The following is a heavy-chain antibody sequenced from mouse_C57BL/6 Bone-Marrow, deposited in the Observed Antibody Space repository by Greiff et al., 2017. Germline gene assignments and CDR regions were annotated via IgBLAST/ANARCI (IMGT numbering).Heavy chain of an antibody. Sequence: EVKLVESGGGLVKPGGSLKLSCAASGFTFSSYAMSWVRQTPEKRLEWVATISDGGSYTYYPDNVKGRFTISRDNAKNNLYLQMSHLKSEETAMYYCAREGWDVWFAYWGQGTLVTVSA. J-gene: IGHJ3*01. CDR1: GFTFSSYA. D-gene: IGHD4-1*01. V-gene: IGHV5-4*01. CDR3: AREGWDVWFAY. CDR2: ISDGGSYT.